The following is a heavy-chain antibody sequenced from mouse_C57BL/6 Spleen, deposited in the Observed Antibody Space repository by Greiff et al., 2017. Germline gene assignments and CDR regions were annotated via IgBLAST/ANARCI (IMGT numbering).Heavy chain of an antibody. Sequence: VQLQQFGAELVKPGASVKISCKASGYAFSSYWMNWVKQRPGKGLEWIGQIYPGDGDTNYNGKFKGKATLTADKSSSTAYMQLSSLTSEDSAVYFCARSTNWDDAMDYWGQGTSVTVSS. CDR3: ARSTNWDDAMDY. CDR1: GYAFSSYW. D-gene: IGHD4-1*01. V-gene: IGHV1-80*01. CDR2: IYPGDGDT. J-gene: IGHJ4*01.